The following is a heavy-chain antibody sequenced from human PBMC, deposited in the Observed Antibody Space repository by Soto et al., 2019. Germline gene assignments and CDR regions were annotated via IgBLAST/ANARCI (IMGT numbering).Heavy chain of an antibody. V-gene: IGHV1-18*01. CDR1: GYTFTSYG. J-gene: IGHJ4*02. CDR2: ISAHNGNT. D-gene: IGHD1-1*01. Sequence: QVHLVQSGAEVKKPGASVKVSCKASGYTFTSYGITWVRQAPGQGLEWMGWISAHNGNTDYAQKLQGRVIVTRDTSTSTAYMELRSLISDDTAVYYCARGRYGDYWGQRALVTVFS. CDR3: ARGRYGDY.